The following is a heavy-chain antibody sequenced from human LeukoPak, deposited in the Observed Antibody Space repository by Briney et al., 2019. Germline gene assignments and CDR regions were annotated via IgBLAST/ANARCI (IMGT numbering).Heavy chain of an antibody. CDR3: VRDPIYGGTVPYYFDY. D-gene: IGHD4-23*01. Sequence: PGGSLRLSCAASGFIFTNYWMTWVRQTPGKGLEWVANIMKDGGDKYYVDSVKGRFTISRDNAKNSVYLQMNSLRAEDTAVYYCVRDPIYGGTVPYYFDYWGQGTLVTVSS. V-gene: IGHV3-7*01. J-gene: IGHJ4*02. CDR1: GFIFTNYW. CDR2: IMKDGGDK.